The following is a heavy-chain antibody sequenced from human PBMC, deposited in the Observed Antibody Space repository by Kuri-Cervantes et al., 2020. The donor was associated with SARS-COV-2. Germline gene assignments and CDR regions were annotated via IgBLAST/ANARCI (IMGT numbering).Heavy chain of an antibody. Sequence: LSLTCAASGFTFSGSAMHWVRQASGKGLEWVGRIRSKANSYATAYAASVKGRFTISRDDSKNTAYLQMNSLKTEDTAVYYCTRQGYSSSWYPYYYYMDVWGKGTTVTVSS. V-gene: IGHV3-73*01. J-gene: IGHJ6*03. D-gene: IGHD6-13*01. CDR3: TRQGYSSSWYPYYYYMDV. CDR2: IRSKANSYAT. CDR1: GFTFSGSA.